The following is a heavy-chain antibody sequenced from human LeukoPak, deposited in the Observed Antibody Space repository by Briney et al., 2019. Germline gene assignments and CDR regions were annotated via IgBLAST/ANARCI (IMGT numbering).Heavy chain of an antibody. D-gene: IGHD6-6*01. J-gene: IGHJ4*02. Sequence: PGGSLRLSCAASGFTFSSYSMNWVRQAPGKGLEWVSSISSSSSYIYYADSVKGRFTISRDNAKNSLYLQMNSLRAEDTAVYYCASGYSSSSDSIPRWGQGTLVTVSS. CDR1: GFTFSSYS. CDR2: ISSSSSYI. V-gene: IGHV3-21*01. CDR3: ASGYSSSSDSIPR.